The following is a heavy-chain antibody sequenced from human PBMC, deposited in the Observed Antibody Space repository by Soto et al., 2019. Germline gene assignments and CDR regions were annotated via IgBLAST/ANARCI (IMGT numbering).Heavy chain of an antibody. V-gene: IGHV5-10-1*01. CDR2: IDPSDSYT. Sequence: GESLKISCKGSGYSFTSYWISWVRQMPGKGLEWMGRIDPSDSYTNYSPSFQGNVTISADKSISTAYLQWSSLKASDTAMYYCARLRGSGWAYYYYYGVDVWGQGTTVTVSS. J-gene: IGHJ6*02. CDR3: ARLRGSGWAYYYYYGVDV. CDR1: GYSFTSYW. D-gene: IGHD6-19*01.